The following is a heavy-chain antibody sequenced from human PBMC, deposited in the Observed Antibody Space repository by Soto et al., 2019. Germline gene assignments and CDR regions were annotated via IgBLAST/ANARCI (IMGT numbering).Heavy chain of an antibody. Sequence: EVQLLESGGGLVQPGGSLRLSCAASGFTFSTYAMNWVRQAPGKGLEWVSGISGSGDSTYYADSVKGRFTVSRDNSKNTLYLQRNSRSAEDAAVFYCAKERSSGWSLDYWGQGTLVTVTS. CDR3: AKERSSGWSLDY. V-gene: IGHV3-23*01. J-gene: IGHJ4*02. D-gene: IGHD6-19*01. CDR2: ISGSGDST. CDR1: GFTFSTYA.